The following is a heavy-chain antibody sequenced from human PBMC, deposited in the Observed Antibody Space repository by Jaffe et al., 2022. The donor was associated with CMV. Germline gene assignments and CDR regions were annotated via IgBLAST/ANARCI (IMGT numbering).Heavy chain of an antibody. CDR1: GGSISSSSYY. D-gene: IGHD5-12*01. CDR3: ARQINYDSWYYYYMDV. J-gene: IGHJ6*03. CDR2: IYYSGST. V-gene: IGHV4-39*01. Sequence: QLQLQESGPGLVKPSETLSLTCTVSGGSISSSSYYWGWIRQPPGKGLEWIGSIYYSGSTYYNPSLKSRVTISVDTSKNQFSLKLSSVTAADTAVYYCARQINYDSWYYYYMDVWGKGTTVTVSS.